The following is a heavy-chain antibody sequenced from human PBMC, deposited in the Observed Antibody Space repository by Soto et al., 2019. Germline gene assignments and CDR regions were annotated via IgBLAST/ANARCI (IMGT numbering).Heavy chain of an antibody. CDR1: GGTFSSYA. V-gene: IGHV1-69*01. J-gene: IGHJ4*02. CDR2: IIPIFGIP. CDR3: ARDYGDRDY. D-gene: IGHD4-17*01. Sequence: QVQLVQSGAEVNKPGSSMKVSCKASGGTFSSYAINWVRQAPGQGLEWMGGIIPIFGIPNYAQKFQGRVTITADESTSTAYMELSSLRSEDTAVYYCARDYGDRDYWGQGTLVTVSS.